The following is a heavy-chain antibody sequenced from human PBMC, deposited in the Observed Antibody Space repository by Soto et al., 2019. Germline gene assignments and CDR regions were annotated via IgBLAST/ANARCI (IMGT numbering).Heavy chain of an antibody. Sequence: VKVSCKASGYTFTSYDINWVRQATGQGLEWMGWMNPNSGNTGYARKFQGRVTMTRNTSISTAYMELSSLRSEDTAVYYCARAYFERGSGWYPSYYYYGMDVWGQGTTVTVSS. J-gene: IGHJ6*02. V-gene: IGHV1-8*01. CDR2: MNPNSGNT. CDR1: GYTFTSYD. D-gene: IGHD6-19*01. CDR3: ARAYFERGSGWYPSYYYYGMDV.